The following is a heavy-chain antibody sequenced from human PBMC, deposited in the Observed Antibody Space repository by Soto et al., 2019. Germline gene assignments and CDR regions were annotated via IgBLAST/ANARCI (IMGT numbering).Heavy chain of an antibody. J-gene: IGHJ5*02. Sequence: SETLSLTCTVSGGSISSGDYYWSWIRQPPGKGLEWIGYIYYSGSTYYNPSLKSRVTVSVDTSKNQFSLKLSSVTAADTAVYYCARDYGSGSYYRPWGQGTLVTVSS. V-gene: IGHV4-30-4*01. CDR3: ARDYGSGSYYRP. CDR2: IYYSGST. D-gene: IGHD3-10*01. CDR1: GGSISSGDYY.